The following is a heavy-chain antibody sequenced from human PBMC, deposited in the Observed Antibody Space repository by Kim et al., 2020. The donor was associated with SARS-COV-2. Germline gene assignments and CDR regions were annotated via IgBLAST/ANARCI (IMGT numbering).Heavy chain of an antibody. D-gene: IGHD3-10*01. Sequence: GGSLRLSCAASGFTFDDYAMHWVRQAPGKGLEWVSGISWNSGSIGYADSVKGRFTISRDNAKNSLYLQMNSLRAEDTALYYCAKATYYYGSGSYPFDYWGQGTLVTVSS. J-gene: IGHJ4*02. V-gene: IGHV3-9*01. CDR1: GFTFDDYA. CDR2: ISWNSGSI. CDR3: AKATYYYGSGSYPFDY.